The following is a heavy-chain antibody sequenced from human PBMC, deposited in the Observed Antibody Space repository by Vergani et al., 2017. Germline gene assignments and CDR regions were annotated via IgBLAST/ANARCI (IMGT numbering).Heavy chain of an antibody. Sequence: QLQLQESGPGLVKPSETLSLTCTVSGGSISSSSYYWGWIRQPPGKGLEWIGSIYYSGSTYYNPSLKSRVTISVDTAKNQFSLKLSSVTAADTAVYYGARRARAKRRSYYMDVWGKGP. J-gene: IGHJ6*03. V-gene: IGHV4-39*01. CDR3: ARRARAKRRSYYMDV. CDR2: IYYSGST. D-gene: IGHD6-6*01. CDR1: GGSISSSSYY.